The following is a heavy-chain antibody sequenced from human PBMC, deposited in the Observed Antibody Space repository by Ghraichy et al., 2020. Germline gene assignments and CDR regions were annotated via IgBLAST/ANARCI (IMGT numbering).Heavy chain of an antibody. CDR3: VRNLRTTVTTNGFDI. CDR2: SRNKANSYST. V-gene: IGHV3-72*01. J-gene: IGHJ3*02. Sequence: GGSLRLSCAVSGFTFSDHFMDWVRQAPGKGLEWVGRSRNKANSYSTDYAASVKGRFTISRDDSKNSLYLQMNSLKTDDTAVYYCVRNLRTTVTTNGFDIWGQGTVVTVSS. CDR1: GFTFSDHF. D-gene: IGHD1-1*01.